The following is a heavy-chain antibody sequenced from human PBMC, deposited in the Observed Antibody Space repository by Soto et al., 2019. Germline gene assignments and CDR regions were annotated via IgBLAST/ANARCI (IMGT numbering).Heavy chain of an antibody. Sequence: GGSLRLSCSASGFSFSDSAMHWVRQAPGKRLEYVSAISTNGRSTFYADSVKGRFTISRDNSKNTVHLQMSSLRAEDTAVYYCLRDIFGVVIFDSWGQGTPVTVSS. D-gene: IGHD3-3*01. J-gene: IGHJ4*02. CDR1: GFSFSDSA. V-gene: IGHV3-64D*06. CDR2: ISTNGRST. CDR3: LRDIFGVVIFDS.